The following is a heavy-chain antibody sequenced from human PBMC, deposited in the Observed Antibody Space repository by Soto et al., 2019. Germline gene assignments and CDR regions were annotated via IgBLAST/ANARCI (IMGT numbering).Heavy chain of an antibody. CDR1: GGSFSGYY. CDR3: ARGGEDGMFRNWFDP. J-gene: IGHJ5*02. V-gene: IGHV4-34*01. Sequence: QVQLQQWGAGLLKPSETLSLTCAVYGGSFSGYYWSWIRQPPGRGLEWIGEINHSGSTNYNPSLKSRVTISVDTSKNQFSLELSSVTAADTAVYYCARGGEDGMFRNWFDPWGQGTLVTVSS. CDR2: INHSGST. D-gene: IGHD3-10*01.